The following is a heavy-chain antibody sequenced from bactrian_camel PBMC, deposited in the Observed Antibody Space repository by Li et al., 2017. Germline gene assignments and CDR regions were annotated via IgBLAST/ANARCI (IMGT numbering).Heavy chain of an antibody. CDR1: GFTFSSYY. D-gene: IGHD4*01. V-gene: IGHV3-2*01. CDR2: IYSDDSDT. J-gene: IGHJ4*01. Sequence: HVQLVESGGGLVQPGGSLRLSCAASGFTFSSYYMSWVRQAPGKGLEWVSSIYSDDSDTYYADSVKGRFTISRDSMKNSVHLQMNSLKPEDTAMYYCAARECDSDPYSDYSDWGQGTQVTVS. CDR3: AARECDSDPYSDYSD.